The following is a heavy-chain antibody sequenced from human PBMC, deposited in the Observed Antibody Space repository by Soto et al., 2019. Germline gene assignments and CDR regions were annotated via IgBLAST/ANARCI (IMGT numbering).Heavy chain of an antibody. CDR1: GYSVSSSDYY. CDR2: MLYCGLT. CDR3: APLSVSLSGPYGIHV. D-gene: IGHD2-15*01. Sequence: SETLSLTCSVSGYSVSSSDYYWAWIRQPPGKGLEWIGSMLYCGLTYYNPSLKSRVTLSVDTSKNQFSVRLNSVTASDTAVYYCAPLSVSLSGPYGIHVWGQGTTVIVSS. V-gene: IGHV4-39*01. J-gene: IGHJ6*02.